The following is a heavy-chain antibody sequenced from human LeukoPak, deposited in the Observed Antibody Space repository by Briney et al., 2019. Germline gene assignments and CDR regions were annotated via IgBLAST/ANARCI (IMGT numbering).Heavy chain of an antibody. D-gene: IGHD3-10*01. CDR2: ITMSVENT. CDR3: ARDYMGGLWVGGENLDY. CDR1: GFNFTTYG. V-gene: IGHV3-23*01. J-gene: IGHJ4*02. Sequence: GGSLRLSCAASGFNFTTYGMSWVRQAPGKGLESVSGITMSVENTYYYADAVRGRFTISRDNSKNTLFLQMNSLKAEDTAVYYCARDYMGGLWVGGENLDYWGQGTPVTVSS.